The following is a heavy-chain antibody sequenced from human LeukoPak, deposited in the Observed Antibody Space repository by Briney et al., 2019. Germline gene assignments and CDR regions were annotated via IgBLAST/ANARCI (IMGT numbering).Heavy chain of an antibody. V-gene: IGHV4-39*07. CDR2: IYHSGST. J-gene: IGHJ4*02. Sequence: SETLSLTCTVSGGSTSSSSYYWDWIRQPPGKGLEWIGSIYHSGSTYYNPSLKSRVTISIDTSKNQFSLKVTSVAAADTAVYFCARERPLTSGSYFDHWGQGTLVAVSS. CDR1: GGSTSSSSYY. CDR3: ARERPLTSGSYFDH. D-gene: IGHD1-26*01.